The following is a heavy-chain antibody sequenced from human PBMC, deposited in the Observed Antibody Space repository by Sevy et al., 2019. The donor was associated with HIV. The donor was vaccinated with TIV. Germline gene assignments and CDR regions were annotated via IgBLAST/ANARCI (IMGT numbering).Heavy chain of an antibody. CDR1: GFTFSNAW. D-gene: IGHD4-17*01. V-gene: IGHV3-15*01. CDR3: TTTRDYGDYAGGMDV. CDR2: IKSITDGGTT. J-gene: IGHJ6*02. Sequence: VGSLRLSCAASGFTFSNAWMSWVRQAPGKGLEWVGRIKSITDGGTTDYAAPVKGRFTISRDDSKTTLYLQMNSLKTEDTAVYYCTTTRDYGDYAGGMDVWGQGTTVTVSS.